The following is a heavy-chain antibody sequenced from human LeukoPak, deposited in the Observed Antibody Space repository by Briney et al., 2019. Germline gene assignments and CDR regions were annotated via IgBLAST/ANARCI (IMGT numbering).Heavy chain of an antibody. Sequence: SVKVSCKASGGTFSSYAISWVRQAPGQGLEWMGGIIPIFGTANYAQKFQGRVTITADKSTNTAYMELSSLGSEDTAVYYCAREGDSSGWYSFDYWGQGTLVTVSS. CDR1: GGTFSSYA. V-gene: IGHV1-69*06. CDR3: AREGDSSGWYSFDY. CDR2: IIPIFGTA. D-gene: IGHD6-19*01. J-gene: IGHJ4*02.